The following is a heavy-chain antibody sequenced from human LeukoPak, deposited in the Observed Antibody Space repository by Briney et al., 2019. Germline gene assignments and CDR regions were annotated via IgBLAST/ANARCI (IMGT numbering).Heavy chain of an antibody. D-gene: IGHD3-16*01. V-gene: IGHV3-48*03. CDR2: ISSSGSTM. J-gene: IGHJ3*02. Sequence: GGSLRLSCAVSGFTFSSYEMNWVRQAPGKGLEWVSYISSSGSTMYYADSVKGRFTISRDNAKKSLYLQMNSLRAEDTAVYYCARARLTDYVWGRRTFDIWGQGTMVTISS. CDR1: GFTFSSYE. CDR3: ARARLTDYVWGRRTFDI.